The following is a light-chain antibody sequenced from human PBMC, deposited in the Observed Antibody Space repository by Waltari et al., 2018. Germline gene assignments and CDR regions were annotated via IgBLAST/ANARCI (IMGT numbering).Light chain of an antibody. V-gene: IGKV1-39*01. CDR2: AAS. CDR1: QSISSY. J-gene: IGKJ1*01. Sequence: DIQLTQPPSSLSASVGDRVTLTCRESQSISSYLNWYRQKPGKSPKHLIYAASSLQSGVPSRVSGRGSGTDFTLTISSLQPEYFATCYCQQIYSTPRTFGQGTTVEIK. CDR3: QQIYSTPRT.